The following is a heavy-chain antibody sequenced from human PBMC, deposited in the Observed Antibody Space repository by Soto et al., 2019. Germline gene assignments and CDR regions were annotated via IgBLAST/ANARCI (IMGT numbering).Heavy chain of an antibody. D-gene: IGHD7-27*01. J-gene: IGHJ4*02. CDR2: FYYTGST. CDR1: GGSVSSGNYY. CDR3: ARGPSGDKIDY. V-gene: IGHV4-61*01. Sequence: SETLSLTCTVSGGSVSSGNYYWSWIRQPPGKGLEWIGYFYYTGSTNYNPSLKSRVTISIDASKNQFSLRLSSVTAADTAVYYCARGPSGDKIDYWGQGIQVTVSS.